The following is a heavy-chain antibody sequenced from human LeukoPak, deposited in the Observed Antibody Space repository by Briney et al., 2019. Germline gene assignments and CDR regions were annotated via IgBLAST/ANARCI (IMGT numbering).Heavy chain of an antibody. CDR3: AELGITMIGGV. V-gene: IGHV3-48*03. D-gene: IGHD3-10*02. CDR1: GFTFSSYE. J-gene: IGHJ6*04. Sequence: GGSLRLSCAASGFTFSSYEVNWVRQAPGKGLGWVSYISSSGSTIYYADSVKGRFTISRDNAKNSLYLQMNSLRAEDTAVYYCAELGITMIGGVWGKGTTVTISS. CDR2: ISSSGSTI.